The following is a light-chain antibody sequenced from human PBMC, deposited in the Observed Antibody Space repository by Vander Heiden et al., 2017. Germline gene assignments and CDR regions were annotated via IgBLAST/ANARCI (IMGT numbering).Light chain of an antibody. Sequence: QSALTQPASVSGSPGQSITISCTGTSSDVGSYNLVSWYQQHPGKAPKLMIYEGSKRPSGVSNRFSGSKSGNTASLTISGLQAEDEADYYCCSYAGSGGFVFGTGTKVTVL. CDR1: SSDVGSYNL. CDR2: EGS. CDR3: CSYAGSGGFV. V-gene: IGLV2-23*01. J-gene: IGLJ1*01.